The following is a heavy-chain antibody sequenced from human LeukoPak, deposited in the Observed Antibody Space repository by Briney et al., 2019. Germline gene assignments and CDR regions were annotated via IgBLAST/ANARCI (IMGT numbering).Heavy chain of an antibody. Sequence: ASVKVSCKASGYTFTSYSMHWVRQAPGQGLEWMGIINPSAGSTNYAQKFQGRVTVTRDTSTSTVYMELSSLRSEDTAVYYCARDQSVAPGLEYFQHWGQGTLVTVSS. CDR3: ARDQSVAPGLEYFQH. CDR1: GYTFTSYS. J-gene: IGHJ1*01. CDR2: INPSAGST. V-gene: IGHV1-46*01.